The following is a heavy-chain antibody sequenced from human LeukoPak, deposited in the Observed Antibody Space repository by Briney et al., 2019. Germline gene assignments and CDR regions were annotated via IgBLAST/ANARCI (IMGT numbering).Heavy chain of an antibody. D-gene: IGHD6-6*01. V-gene: IGHV3-21*01. CDR3: AREVAARRGVDY. Sequence: GGSLRLSCAASGFTFSSYSMNWVRQAPGKGLEWVSSISSSSSYIYYADSVKGRFTISRDNAKNSLYLQMNSLRAEDTAVYYCAREVAARRGVDYWGQGTLVTVSP. J-gene: IGHJ4*02. CDR1: GFTFSSYS. CDR2: ISSSSSYI.